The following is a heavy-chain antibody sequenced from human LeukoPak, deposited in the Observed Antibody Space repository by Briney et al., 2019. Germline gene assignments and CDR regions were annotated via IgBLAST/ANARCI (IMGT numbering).Heavy chain of an antibody. J-gene: IGHJ4*02. D-gene: IGHD1-14*01. Sequence: PGGPLRLSCAASGFTFSDYYMSWIRQAPGKGLEWVSYIRSIGTTIYYADSVKGRFTISRDNAENSLYLQMNSLRAEDTAVYYCAREFSALTMTFDYWGQGTLVTVSS. CDR2: IRSIGTTI. CDR1: GFTFSDYY. V-gene: IGHV3-11*04. CDR3: AREFSALTMTFDY.